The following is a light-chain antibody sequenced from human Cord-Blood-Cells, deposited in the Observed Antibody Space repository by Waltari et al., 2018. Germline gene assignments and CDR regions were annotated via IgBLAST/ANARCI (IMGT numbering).Light chain of an antibody. J-gene: IGKJ2*01. CDR2: EVS. CDR1: QSLLHSDGKTY. V-gene: IGKV2-29*02. Sequence: DIVMTQTPLSLSVTLGQPASISCKSSQSLLHSDGKTYLYRYLQKPGQSPQPLIYEVSGRFSGVPDRFSGSRSGTDFTLNIGRVEAEDVGVYYCMQGIHLPYTFGQGTKLEIK. CDR3: MQGIHLPYT.